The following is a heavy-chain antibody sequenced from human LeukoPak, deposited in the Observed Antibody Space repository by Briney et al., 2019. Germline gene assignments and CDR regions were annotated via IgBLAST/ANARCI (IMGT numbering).Heavy chain of an antibody. CDR2: IYYSGST. V-gene: IGHV4-59*01. CDR3: ARDRAGAWSDYYFAY. Sequence: SETLSLTCTVSGGSISSYYWSWIRQPPGKGLEWIGYIYYSGSTNYNPSLKSRVTISVDTSKNQFSLKLSSVTAADTAVYYCARDRAGAWSDYYFAYWGQGPLLTVSS. CDR1: GGSISSYY. D-gene: IGHD6-19*01. J-gene: IGHJ4*02.